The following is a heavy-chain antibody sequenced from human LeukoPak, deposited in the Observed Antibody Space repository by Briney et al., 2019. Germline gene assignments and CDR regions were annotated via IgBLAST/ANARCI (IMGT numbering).Heavy chain of an antibody. V-gene: IGHV1-2*06. D-gene: IGHD3-22*01. CDR3: AREYYDDSSGYTQTAGY. CDR2: INPNSGGT. J-gene: IGHJ4*02. Sequence: ASVKVSSKASGYTFTGYYMHWVRQAHGQGLEWMGRINPNSGGTNYAQKFQGRVTMTRDTSISTAYMELSRLRSDDTAVYYCAREYYDDSSGYTQTAGYWGQGTLVTVSS. CDR1: GYTFTGYY.